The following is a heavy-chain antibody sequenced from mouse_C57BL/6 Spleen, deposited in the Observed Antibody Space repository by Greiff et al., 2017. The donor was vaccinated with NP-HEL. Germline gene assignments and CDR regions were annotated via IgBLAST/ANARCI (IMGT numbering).Heavy chain of an antibody. D-gene: IGHD1-1*01. J-gene: IGHJ4*01. CDR3: TRDRIYYYGSSYDYAMDY. CDR1: GFTFSSYA. CDR2: ISSGGDYI. Sequence: EVQGVESGEGLVKPGGSLKLSCAASGFTFSSYAMSWVRQTPEKRLEWVAYISSGGDYIYYADTVKGRFTISRDNARNTLYLQMSSLKSEDTAMYYCTRDRIYYYGSSYDYAMDYWGQGTSVTVSS. V-gene: IGHV5-9-1*02.